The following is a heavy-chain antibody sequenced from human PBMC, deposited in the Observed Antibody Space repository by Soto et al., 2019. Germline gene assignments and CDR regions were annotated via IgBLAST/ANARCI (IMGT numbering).Heavy chain of an antibody. V-gene: IGHV3-20*04. CDR2: INWNGGTT. J-gene: IGHJ4*02. CDR3: AKSQSPMVRGVIEAFDY. CDR1: GVTFDDYG. D-gene: IGHD3-10*01. Sequence: PGGSLRLCCVASGVTFDDYGMSWVRQVPGKGLEWVSGINWNGGTTHYADSVKGRFTISRDNAKNALYLQMNSLRAEDTALYYCAKSQSPMVRGVIEAFDYWGQGTLVTVSS.